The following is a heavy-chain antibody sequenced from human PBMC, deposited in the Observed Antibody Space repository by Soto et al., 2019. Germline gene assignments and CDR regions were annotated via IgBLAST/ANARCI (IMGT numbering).Heavy chain of an antibody. CDR1: GFTFSSYG. CDR2: ISYDGSNK. V-gene: IGHV3-30*18. Sequence: GGSLRLSCAASGFTFSSYGMHWVRQAPGKGLEWVAVISYDGSNKYYADSVKGRFTISRDNSKNTLYLQMNSLRAEDTAVYYCAKAAVLSVVVPAAAHFDYWGQGTLVTVS. D-gene: IGHD2-2*01. CDR3: AKAAVLSVVVPAAAHFDY. J-gene: IGHJ4*02.